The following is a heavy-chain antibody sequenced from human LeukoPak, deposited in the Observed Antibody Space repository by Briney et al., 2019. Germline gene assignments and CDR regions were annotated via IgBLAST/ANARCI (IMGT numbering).Heavy chain of an antibody. J-gene: IGHJ3*02. CDR3: ARGGYYSDRSGYYHDAFDI. V-gene: IGHV3-53*01. CDR2: IYSGGGT. D-gene: IGHD3-22*01. Sequence: PGGSLRLSCAASGFAVSSNYMNWVRQAPGKGLKWVSIIYSGGGTYYANSVRGRFTISRDNSKNTLYLQMNSLRDEDTAVYYCARGGYYSDRSGYYHDAFDIWGQGTMVTVSS. CDR1: GFAVSSNY.